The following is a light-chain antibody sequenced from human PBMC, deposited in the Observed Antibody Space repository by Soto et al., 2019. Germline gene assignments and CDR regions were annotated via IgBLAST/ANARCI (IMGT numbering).Light chain of an antibody. Sequence: VLTQSPGTLSLSPGERATLSGRASQSVSSSNLAWYQQKPGQAPRLLIYGASTRATGIPARFSGSGSGTEFTLTISSLQSEDFAVYYCQQYNNWPSITFGQGTRLEIK. CDR1: QSVSSSN. J-gene: IGKJ5*01. CDR3: QQYNNWPSIT. CDR2: GAS. V-gene: IGKV3-15*01.